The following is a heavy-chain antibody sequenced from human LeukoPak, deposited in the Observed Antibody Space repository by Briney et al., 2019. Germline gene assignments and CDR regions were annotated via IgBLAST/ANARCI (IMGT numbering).Heavy chain of an antibody. V-gene: IGHV1-69*02. CDR3: ADGDYYDAFDI. J-gene: IGHJ3*02. Sequence: ASVKVSCKASGYTFTGYYMHWVRQALGQGLEWMGRIIPILGIANYAQKFQGRVTITAAKSTSTAYMELSSLRSEDTAVYYCADGDYYDAFDIWGQGTMVTVSS. CDR2: IIPILGIA. D-gene: IGHD4-17*01. CDR1: GYTFTGYY.